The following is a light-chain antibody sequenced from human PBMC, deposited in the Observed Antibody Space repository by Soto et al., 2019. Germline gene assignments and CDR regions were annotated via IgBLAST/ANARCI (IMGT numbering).Light chain of an antibody. V-gene: IGKV3-20*01. Sequence: EIVLTQSPGTLSLSPRERATLSCRASQSVANDYLAWYQHKVGQSPRLLIYGASNRAPGIPDRFSGSGSGTDFTLTISRLEREDFAVYYCQQYAASPRTFGQGTQVEVK. J-gene: IGKJ1*01. CDR1: QSVANDY. CDR3: QQYAASPRT. CDR2: GAS.